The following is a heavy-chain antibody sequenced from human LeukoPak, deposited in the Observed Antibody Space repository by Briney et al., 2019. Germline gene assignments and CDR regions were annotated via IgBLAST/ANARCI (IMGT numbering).Heavy chain of an antibody. V-gene: IGHV4-39*07. Sequence: SETLSLTCTVSGGSISSSSYYWGWIRQPPGKGLEWIGEINHSGSTNYNPSLKSRVTISVDTSKNQFSLKLSSVTAADTAVYYCVRKNKFTNRYYYDSSGYPPYYYYMDVWGKGTTVTISS. CDR2: INHSGST. CDR1: GGSISSSSYY. D-gene: IGHD3-22*01. CDR3: VRKNKFTNRYYYDSSGYPPYYYYMDV. J-gene: IGHJ6*03.